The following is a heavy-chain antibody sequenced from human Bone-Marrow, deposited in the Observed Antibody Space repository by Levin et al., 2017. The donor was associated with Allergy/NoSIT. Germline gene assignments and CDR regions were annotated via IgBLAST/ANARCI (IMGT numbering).Heavy chain of an antibody. D-gene: IGHD2-2*01. CDR1: GGSISSGGYY. J-gene: IGHJ5*02. CDR2: MYYSGST. CDR3: GRGLVVIPTASNWFDP. Sequence: PSETLSLTCTVSGGSISSGGYYRTWIRQRPGKGLEWIGYMYYSGSTYYTPSLKSRVTMSVDTSKNQFSLKLSSVTAADTAVYYCGRGLVVIPTASNWFDPWGPGTLVTVSS. V-gene: IGHV4-31*03.